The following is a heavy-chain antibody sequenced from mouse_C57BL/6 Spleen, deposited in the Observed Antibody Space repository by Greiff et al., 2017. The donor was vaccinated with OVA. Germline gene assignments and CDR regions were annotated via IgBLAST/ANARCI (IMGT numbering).Heavy chain of an antibody. CDR3: ARESWEAMDY. CDR2: ISYDGSN. V-gene: IGHV3-6*01. Sequence: EVKLLESGPGLVKPSQSLSLTCSVTGYSITSGYYWNWIRQFPGNKLEWMGYISYDGSNNYNPSLKNRISITRDTSKNQFFLKLNSVTTEDTATYYCARESWEAMDYWGQGTSVTVSS. J-gene: IGHJ4*01. CDR1: GYSITSGYY. D-gene: IGHD4-1*01.